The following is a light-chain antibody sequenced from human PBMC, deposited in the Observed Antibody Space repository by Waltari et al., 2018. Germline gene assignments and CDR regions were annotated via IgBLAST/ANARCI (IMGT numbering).Light chain of an antibody. Sequence: SYVLTQPPSVSVAPGKTARITCGGNNIGSKSVHWYQQKPGQAPVLVIYYDSDWPSGIPERFSGSNSGNTATLTISRVEAGDEAEYYCQVWDNIGEHVVFGGGTKLTVL. CDR1: NIGSKS. V-gene: IGLV3-21*04. CDR3: QVWDNIGEHVV. J-gene: IGLJ2*01. CDR2: YDS.